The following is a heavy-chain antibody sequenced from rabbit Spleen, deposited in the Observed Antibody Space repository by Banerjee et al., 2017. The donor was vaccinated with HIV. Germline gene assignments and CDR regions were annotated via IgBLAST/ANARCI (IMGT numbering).Heavy chain of an antibody. CDR2: IYAGSTGTT. J-gene: IGHJ4*01. CDR3: ARDLAGVIGWNFNL. D-gene: IGHD4-1*01. CDR1: GFSFSPVNW. V-gene: IGHV1S40*01. Sequence: QSLEESGGDLVKPGASLTLTCTASGFSFSPVNWIYWVRQAPGKGLEWIGTIYAGSTGTTDYARWAKGRFTISKTSSTTVTLQMTSLTAADTATYFCARDLAGVIGWNFNLWGQGTLVTVS.